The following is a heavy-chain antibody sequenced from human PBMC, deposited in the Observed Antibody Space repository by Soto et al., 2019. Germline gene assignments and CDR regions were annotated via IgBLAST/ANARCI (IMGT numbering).Heavy chain of an antibody. Sequence: QVQLVQSGDEVKNPGASVKVSCKPSGYTFTDYHIHWVRQAPGQGLEFMGWINANNGGAGSAQQFKGSLTVTRDTSISTVFMELSNLRSDDTAVYFCAREGGSDSLAPKNTWFDTGGHGTRFTVSS. CDR3: AREGGSDSLAPKNTWFDT. V-gene: IGHV1-2*02. CDR1: GYTFTDYH. J-gene: IGHJ5*01. CDR2: INANNGGA. D-gene: IGHD6-25*01.